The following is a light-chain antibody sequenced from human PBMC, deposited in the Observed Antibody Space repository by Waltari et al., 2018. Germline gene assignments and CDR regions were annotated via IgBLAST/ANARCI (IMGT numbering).Light chain of an antibody. CDR3: QQRSNWPPVYT. CDR1: QRISSY. Sequence: EVVLTQSPATLSLSPGERATLSCRASQRISSYLAWYQQKPGQAPRLLIYDASNRATGIPARFSGSASATDFTLTISRLDPEDFAVYDCQQRSNWPPVYTFGQGTKLDIK. CDR2: DAS. V-gene: IGKV3-11*01. J-gene: IGKJ2*01.